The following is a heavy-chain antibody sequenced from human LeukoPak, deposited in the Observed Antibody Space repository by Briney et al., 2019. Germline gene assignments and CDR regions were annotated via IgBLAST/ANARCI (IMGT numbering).Heavy chain of an antibody. CDR2: IKEDGSDK. D-gene: IGHD5-18*01. V-gene: IGHV3-7*01. Sequence: GGSLRLSCAASGFTFSSYAMNWVRQAPGKGLEWVANIKEDGSDKYYVESVKGRFTISRDNAKNSLYLQMNSLRAEDTAVYYCARDLRQLWSSDYWGQGTLVTVSS. J-gene: IGHJ4*02. CDR3: ARDLRQLWSSDY. CDR1: GFTFSSYA.